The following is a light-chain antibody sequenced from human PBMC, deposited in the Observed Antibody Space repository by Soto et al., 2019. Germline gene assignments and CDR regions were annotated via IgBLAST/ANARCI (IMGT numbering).Light chain of an antibody. CDR3: LQTYNLPRT. J-gene: IGKJ1*01. Sequence: DIQMSQSPSFLSASVGDRFTITCRASLTIGDSLSWFQQKARKPPTLLIYGASALQSGVPARFSGSGSGTDFTLTISNMQREDFATYYCLQTYNLPRTFGQGTKVE. CDR2: GAS. CDR1: LTIGDS. V-gene: IGKV1-39*01.